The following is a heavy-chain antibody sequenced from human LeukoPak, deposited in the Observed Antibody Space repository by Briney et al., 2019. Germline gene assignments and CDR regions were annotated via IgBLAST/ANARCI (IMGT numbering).Heavy chain of an antibody. D-gene: IGHD3-3*01. J-gene: IGHJ6*03. Sequence: SETLSLTCTDSGGSISSGGYYWSWIRQHPGKGLEWIGYIYYSGSTYYNPSLKSRVTISVDTSKNQFSLKLSSVTAADTAVYYCARGHTFLEDYYYYMDVWGKGTTVTVSS. CDR3: ARGHTFLEDYYYYMDV. CDR1: GGSISSGGYY. CDR2: IYYSGST. V-gene: IGHV4-31*03.